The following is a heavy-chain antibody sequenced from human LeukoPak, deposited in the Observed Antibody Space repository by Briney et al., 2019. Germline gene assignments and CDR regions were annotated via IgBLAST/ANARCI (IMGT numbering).Heavy chain of an antibody. D-gene: IGHD2-2*01. J-gene: IGHJ6*03. CDR2: INHSGST. CDR1: GGSFSGYY. CDR3: ARGIVVVPVRSYYYYMDV. V-gene: IGHV4-34*01. Sequence: SETLTLTCAVYGGSFSGYYWSWIRQPPGKGLEWIGEINHSGSTNYNPSLKSRVTISVDTSKIQFSLKLSSVTAADTAVYYCARGIVVVPVRSYYYYMDVWGKGTTVTVSS.